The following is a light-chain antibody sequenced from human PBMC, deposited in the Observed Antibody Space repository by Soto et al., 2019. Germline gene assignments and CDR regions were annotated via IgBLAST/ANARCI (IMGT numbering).Light chain of an antibody. Sequence: EIVLTQSPATLSLSPGERATLSCRASQTVRTNYLAWFQHKPGQAPRLLIYGASSRATGIPDRFSGSGSGTDFTLTINRLEPEDFAVYFCQQYSDSPLPFGGGTKVEIK. CDR1: QTVRTNY. CDR2: GAS. CDR3: QQYSDSPLP. J-gene: IGKJ4*01. V-gene: IGKV3-20*01.